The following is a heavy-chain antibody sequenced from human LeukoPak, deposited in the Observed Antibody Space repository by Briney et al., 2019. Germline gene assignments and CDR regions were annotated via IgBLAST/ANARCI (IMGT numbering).Heavy chain of an antibody. CDR1: GLTFSSYS. Sequence: GGSLRLSCAASGLTFSSYSMNWVRQAPGKGLEWVSSISSSSSYIYYADSVKGRFTISRDNAKNSLYLQMNSVRAEDTAVYYCARVEDYGYYDSSGYFDYWGQGTLVTVSS. D-gene: IGHD3-22*01. CDR3: ARVEDYGYYDSSGYFDY. V-gene: IGHV3-21*01. J-gene: IGHJ4*02. CDR2: ISSSSSYI.